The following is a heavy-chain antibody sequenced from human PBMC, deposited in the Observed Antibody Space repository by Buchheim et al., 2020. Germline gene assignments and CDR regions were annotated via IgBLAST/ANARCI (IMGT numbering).Heavy chain of an antibody. J-gene: IGHJ6*02. Sequence: QVQLQRWGAGLLKPSETLSLTCAVYGGSFSGYYWSWIRQPPGKGLEWIGEINHSGSTNYNPSLKSRVTISVATSKNQFSLKRSSVTAADTAVYYCARERTYYEILTGYRGEYYYYYYGMDVWGQGTT. D-gene: IGHD3-9*01. CDR1: GGSFSGYY. CDR3: ARERTYYEILTGYRGEYYYYYYGMDV. CDR2: INHSGST. V-gene: IGHV4-34*01.